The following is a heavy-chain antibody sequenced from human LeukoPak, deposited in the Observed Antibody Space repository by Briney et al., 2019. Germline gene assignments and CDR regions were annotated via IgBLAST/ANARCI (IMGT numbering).Heavy chain of an antibody. Sequence: GGSLRLSCAASGFTFSSYSMSWVRQAPGKGLEWVSYISSSSSSIYYADSVKGRFTISRDNAKNSLYLQMNSLRDEDTAVYYCARGYHDRSGWFYFDYWGQGSLVTVSS. CDR3: ARGYHDRSGWFYFDY. CDR2: ISSSSSSI. D-gene: IGHD3-22*01. J-gene: IGHJ4*02. CDR1: GFTFSSYS. V-gene: IGHV3-48*02.